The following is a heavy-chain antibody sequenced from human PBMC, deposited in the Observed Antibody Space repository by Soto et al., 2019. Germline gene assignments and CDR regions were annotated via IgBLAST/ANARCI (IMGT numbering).Heavy chain of an antibody. CDR2: ISYDGSNK. CDR1: GFTFSSYG. J-gene: IGHJ6*02. V-gene: IGHV3-30*18. Sequence: SGGSLRLSCAASGFTFSSYGMHWVRQAPGKGLEWVAVISYDGSNKYYADSVKGRFTISRDNSKNTLYLQMNSLRAEDTAVYYCAKEREGYCSSTSCYGMDVWGQGTTVTVSS. CDR3: AKEREGYCSSTSCYGMDV. D-gene: IGHD2-2*01.